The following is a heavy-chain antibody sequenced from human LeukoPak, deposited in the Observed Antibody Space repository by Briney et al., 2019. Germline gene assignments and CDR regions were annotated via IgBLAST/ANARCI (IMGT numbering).Heavy chain of an antibody. CDR3: ASPLS. CDR1: GFTFSTYS. Sequence: LTGGSLRLSCAASGFTFSTYSMNWVRQAPGKGLQWVSYVSPGSRTIYYADSVKGRFTISRDNAKNSLYLQMNSLRDEDTAVYYFASPLSWGQGTLVTVSS. CDR2: VSPGSRTI. J-gene: IGHJ4*02. V-gene: IGHV3-48*02.